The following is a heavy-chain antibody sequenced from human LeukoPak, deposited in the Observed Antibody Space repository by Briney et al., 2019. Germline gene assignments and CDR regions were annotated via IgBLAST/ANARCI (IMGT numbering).Heavy chain of an antibody. D-gene: IGHD3-10*01. J-gene: IGHJ5*02. CDR2: IYYSGST. CDR3: ARGPPLLWFGELLSGLGSGFDP. Sequence: SQTLSLTCTVSGGSISSGDYYWSWIRQPPGKGLEWIGYIYYSGSTYYNPSLKSRVTISVDTSKDRFSLKLSSVTAADTAVYYCARGPPLLWFGELLSGLGSGFDPWGQGTLVTVSS. V-gene: IGHV4-30-4*01. CDR1: GGSISSGDYY.